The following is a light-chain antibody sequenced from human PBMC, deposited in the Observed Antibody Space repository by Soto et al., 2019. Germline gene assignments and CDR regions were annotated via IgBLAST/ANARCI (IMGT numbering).Light chain of an antibody. V-gene: IGLV2-14*01. Sequence: QSALTQPASVSGSPVQSITISCTGTGSDAGAYDYVSWYQQHPGRPPKLIIFEVINRPSGVSRRFSCSRSDNTASLTISGHQAQDEADYYCSSYRPKSTNVFGPGTQLTVL. CDR2: EVI. J-gene: IGLJ1*01. CDR3: SSYRPKSTNV. CDR1: GSDAGAYDY.